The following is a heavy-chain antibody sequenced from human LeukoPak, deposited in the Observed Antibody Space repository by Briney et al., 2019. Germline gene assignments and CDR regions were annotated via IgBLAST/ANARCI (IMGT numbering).Heavy chain of an antibody. CDR3: AKILISEELPDY. Sequence: GGSLRLSCAASGFTFSSYGMSWVRQAPGKGLEWVSAISGSGGSTYYADSVKGRFTISRDNSKNTLYLQMNSLRAEDTAVYYCAKILISEELPDYWGQGTLVTVSS. J-gene: IGHJ4*02. V-gene: IGHV3-23*01. CDR1: GFTFSSYG. CDR2: ISGSGGST. D-gene: IGHD1-26*01.